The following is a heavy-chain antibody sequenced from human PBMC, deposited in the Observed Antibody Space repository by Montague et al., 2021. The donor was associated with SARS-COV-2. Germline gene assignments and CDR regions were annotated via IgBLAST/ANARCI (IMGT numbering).Heavy chain of an antibody. CDR2: INYSGST. Sequence: SETLSLTCTVSGGSISRNYCRCFSHPPGGGLEWIGYINYSGSTNXNPSFKGRLTISVDTSKNQFSLKLSSVAAAATAVYYCARAAGYNWNYGYNWFEPWGQGTLVTVSS. D-gene: IGHD1-7*01. CDR1: GGSISRNY. J-gene: IGHJ5*02. V-gene: IGHV4-59*01. CDR3: ARAAGYNWNYGYNWFEP.